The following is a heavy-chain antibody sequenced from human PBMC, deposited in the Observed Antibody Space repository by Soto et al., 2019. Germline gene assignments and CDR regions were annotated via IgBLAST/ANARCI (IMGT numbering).Heavy chain of an antibody. CDR1: VGSVPSNKEA. CDR2: TYNRSKWYN. CDR3: ARGRSGEFVFRFDL. Sequence: QSLSHTTAVSVGSVPSNKEAWDWIRQPPSRGLEWLGRTYNRSKWYNDYAVSVRSRIAIKPDTAKNQFSLQLNSVTPEDTAVYYCARGRSGEFVFRFDLWGQGTQVSVSS. D-gene: IGHD3-3*01. V-gene: IGHV6-1*01. J-gene: IGHJ5*02.